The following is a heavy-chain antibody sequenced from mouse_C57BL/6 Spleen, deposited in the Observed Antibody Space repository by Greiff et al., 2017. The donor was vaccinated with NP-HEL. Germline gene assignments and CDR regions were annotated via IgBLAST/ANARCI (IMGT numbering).Heavy chain of an antibody. D-gene: IGHD1-1*01. CDR3: AGENYYGSSSAWFAY. CDR2: IDPSDSET. Sequence: VQLQQPGAELVRPGSSVKLSCEASGYTFTSYWMHWVKQRPIQGLEWIGNIDPSDSETHYNQKFKDKATLTVDKSSSTAYMQLSSLTSEDSAVYYGAGENYYGSSSAWFAYWGQGTLVTVSA. CDR1: GYTFTSYW. V-gene: IGHV1-52*01. J-gene: IGHJ3*01.